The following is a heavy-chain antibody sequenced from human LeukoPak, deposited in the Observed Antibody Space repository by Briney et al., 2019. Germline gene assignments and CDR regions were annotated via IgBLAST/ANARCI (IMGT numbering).Heavy chain of an antibody. CDR2: ISGSGGST. V-gene: IGHV3-23*01. CDR3: AKDRGVVIDAFDI. Sequence: PGGSLRLSCAASGFTFSSYAMSWFRQAPGKGLEWVSAISGSGGSTYYADSVKGRFTISRDNSKNTLYLQMNSLRAEDTAVYYCAKDRGVVIDAFDIWGQGTMVTVSS. J-gene: IGHJ3*02. D-gene: IGHD3-3*01. CDR1: GFTFSSYA.